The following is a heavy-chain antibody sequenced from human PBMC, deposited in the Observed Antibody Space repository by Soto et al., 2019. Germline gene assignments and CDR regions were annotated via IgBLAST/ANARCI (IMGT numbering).Heavy chain of an antibody. CDR3: APRKYGSFNIGAFDI. Sequence: EVQLVESGGGLVQPGGSLRLSCAASGFSFSTYEMNWVRQAPGKGLEWVSYISKNGIDIYYADSVKGRFTISRENANNSLFLQRDSLRPEDTAVYYCAPRKYGSFNIGAFDIWGQGTMVTVSS. CDR2: ISKNGIDI. V-gene: IGHV3-48*03. J-gene: IGHJ3*02. CDR1: GFSFSTYE. D-gene: IGHD1-26*01.